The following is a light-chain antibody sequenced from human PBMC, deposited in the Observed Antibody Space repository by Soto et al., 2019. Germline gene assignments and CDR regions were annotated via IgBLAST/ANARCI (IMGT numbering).Light chain of an antibody. J-gene: IGLJ1*01. CDR1: TGAVTSGFY. Sequence: QAVVTQEPSLTVSPGGTVTLTCASSTGAVTSGFYPNWFQQKPGQAPRALIYSTTNKQSWTPARFSGSLLVGKAALTLSGVQPEDEAEYYCLLYYGGVYVFGTGTQLTVL. V-gene: IGLV7-43*01. CDR3: LLYYGGVYV. CDR2: STT.